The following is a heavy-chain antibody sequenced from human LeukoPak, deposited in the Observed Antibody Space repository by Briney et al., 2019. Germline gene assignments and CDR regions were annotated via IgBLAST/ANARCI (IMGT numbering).Heavy chain of an antibody. J-gene: IGHJ4*02. CDR1: GYTFTSYY. CDR2: IKPSGGST. D-gene: IGHD2-21*01. V-gene: IGHV1-46*01. Sequence: AASAKVSCKASGYTFTSYYTHWVRQAPGQGLEWMGIIKPSGGSTLYAQKFQGRVTVTSDMSTSTVYVELSSLRSEDTAVYYCAREVPENSNFDYWGQGTLVTVSS. CDR3: AREVPENSNFDY.